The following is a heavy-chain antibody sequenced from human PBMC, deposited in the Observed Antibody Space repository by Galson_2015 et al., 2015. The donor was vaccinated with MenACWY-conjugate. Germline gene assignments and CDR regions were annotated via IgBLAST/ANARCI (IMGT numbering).Heavy chain of an antibody. Sequence: SLRLSCAGSGVSFSNYGIHWVRQAPGKGLEWVSTISSGSGHTYYRVSMQGRFNISRDNAKNLVFLQMSSLRVEDTAVYYCAASCWSNLGGRAYFLDFWGQGTPVVVSS. CDR1: GVSFSNYG. CDR3: AASCWSNLGGRAYFLDF. D-gene: IGHD1-14*01. CDR2: ISSGSGHT. V-gene: IGHV3-21*01. J-gene: IGHJ4*01.